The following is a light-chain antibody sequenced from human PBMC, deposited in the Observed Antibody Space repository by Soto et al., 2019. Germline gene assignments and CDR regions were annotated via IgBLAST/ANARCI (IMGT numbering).Light chain of an antibody. CDR2: EVN. CDR3: TSYTSNTFVV. V-gene: IGLV2-14*01. J-gene: IGLJ2*01. CDR1: SSDVGGYNY. Sequence: QSALTQPASVSGSPGQSITISCTGTSSDVGGYNYVSWYQQHPDKVPKLMIYEVNNRPSGVSNRFSGSKSGNTASLTISWLQAEDEGDYYFTSYTSNTFVVFGGGTKLTVL.